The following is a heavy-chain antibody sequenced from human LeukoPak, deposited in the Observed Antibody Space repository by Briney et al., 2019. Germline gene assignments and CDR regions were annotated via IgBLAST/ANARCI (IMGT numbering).Heavy chain of an antibody. CDR2: IRGSGGST. Sequence: PGRSLRLSCAAPGFTFSTYAMTSVRQAPGRGLEWVSTIRGSGGSTYYADSVKGRFTISRDISKNTLYRQMNNLRAEDTAVYYCARYCSGGNCYSGLVYWGQGTLVAVSS. D-gene: IGHD2-15*01. V-gene: IGHV3-23*01. J-gene: IGHJ4*02. CDR1: GFTFSTYA. CDR3: ARYCSGGNCYSGLVY.